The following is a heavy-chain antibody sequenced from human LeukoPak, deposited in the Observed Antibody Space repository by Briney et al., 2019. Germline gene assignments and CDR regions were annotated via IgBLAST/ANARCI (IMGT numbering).Heavy chain of an antibody. CDR2: INHSGST. CDR1: GGSFSGYY. J-gene: IGHJ4*02. V-gene: IGHV4-34*01. CDR3: ARELVDYDFWSGYYPKYYFDY. Sequence: SETLSLTCAVYGGSFSGYYWSWIRQPPGKGLEWIGEINHSGSTNYNPSLKSRVTISVDTSKNQFSLKLSSVTAADTAVYYCARELVDYDFWSGYYPKYYFDYWGQGTLVTVS. D-gene: IGHD3-3*01.